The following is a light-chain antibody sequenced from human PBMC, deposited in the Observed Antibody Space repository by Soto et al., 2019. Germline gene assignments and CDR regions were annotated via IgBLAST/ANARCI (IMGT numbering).Light chain of an antibody. V-gene: IGLV2-11*01. CDR1: SSDLGVYNY. CDR2: DVY. Sequence: QSALTQPRSVSGSPGQSVTISCTGTSSDLGVYNYVSWYQHHPGKAPKLIIYDVYKRPSGVPDRFSASKSDNTASLTISGLPGEDGADYYCCSYAGTYTWVFGGGTKLTVL. CDR3: CSYAGTYTWV. J-gene: IGLJ3*02.